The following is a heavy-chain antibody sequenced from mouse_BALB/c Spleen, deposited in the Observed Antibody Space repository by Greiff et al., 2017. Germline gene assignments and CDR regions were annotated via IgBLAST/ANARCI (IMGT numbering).Heavy chain of an antibody. CDR3: ARDGGRAWFAY. V-gene: IGHV5-4*02. Sequence: EVKGVESGGGLVKPGGSLKLSCAASGFTFSDYYMYWVRQTPEKRLEWVATISDGGSYTYYPDSVKGRFTISRDNAKNNLYLQMSSLKSEDTAMYYCARDGGRAWFAYWGQGTLVTVSA. J-gene: IGHJ3*01. CDR2: ISDGGSYT. CDR1: GFTFSDYY. D-gene: IGHD1-1*02.